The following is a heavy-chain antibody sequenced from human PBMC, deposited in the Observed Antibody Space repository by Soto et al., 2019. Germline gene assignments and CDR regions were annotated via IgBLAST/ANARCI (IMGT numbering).Heavy chain of an antibody. CDR1: GDSITSYH. CDR2: IFNSGST. D-gene: IGHD1-26*01. Sequence: QVQLQESGPGLVKPSETLSLTCTVSGDSITSYHWSWIRQSPEKGLEWIGYIFNSGSTAYNTYLKSRVTISADRSKSQFSLKLRSVTAADTAVYYCAGDIRSGSYRFDYWGQGTLVTVSS. CDR3: AGDIRSGSYRFDY. V-gene: IGHV4-59*08. J-gene: IGHJ4*02.